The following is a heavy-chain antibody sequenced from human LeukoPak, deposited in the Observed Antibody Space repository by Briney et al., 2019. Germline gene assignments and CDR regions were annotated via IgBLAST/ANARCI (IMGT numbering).Heavy chain of an antibody. V-gene: IGHV4-39*07. CDR3: VRDSPEGTYAFDN. CDR2: IDYSGTT. D-gene: IGHD3-16*01. J-gene: IGHJ4*02. Sequence: ASETLSLTCTVSDGSISSSSDSWGWIRQPPGKGVEWIGSIDYSGTTYYNPSLKSRVTISVDASKNQFSLRLNSVTAADTAVYYCVRDSPEGTYAFDNWGQGTLVTVSS. CDR1: DGSISSSSDS.